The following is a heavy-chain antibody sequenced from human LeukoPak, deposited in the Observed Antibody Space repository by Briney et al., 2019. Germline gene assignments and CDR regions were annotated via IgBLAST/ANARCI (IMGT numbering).Heavy chain of an antibody. V-gene: IGHV3-74*01. J-gene: IGHJ4*02. CDR3: ANYYDSSGYVGLGY. D-gene: IGHD3-22*01. Sequence: GGSLRLXCAASGFTFSSYWMHWVRQAPGKGLVWVSRINSDGSSTSYADSVKGRFTISRDNAKNTLYLQMNSLRAEDTAVYYCANYYDSSGYVGLGYWGQGTLVTVSS. CDR2: INSDGSST. CDR1: GFTFSSYW.